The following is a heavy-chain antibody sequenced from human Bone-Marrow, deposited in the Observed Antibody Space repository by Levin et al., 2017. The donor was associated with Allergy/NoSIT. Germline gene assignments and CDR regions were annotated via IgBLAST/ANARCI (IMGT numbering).Heavy chain of an antibody. CDR2: ISHSGST. CDR1: GGSISSNNW. D-gene: IGHD1-26*01. V-gene: IGHV4-4*02. Sequence: SETLSLTCAVSGGSISSNNWWSWVRQPPGKELEWIGEISHSGSTNYNPSLKSRIIISVDNSKNQFSLKLKSVTAADTAVYYCARDGSFKYYGMDVWGQGTTVTVS. J-gene: IGHJ6*02. CDR3: ARDGSFKYYGMDV.